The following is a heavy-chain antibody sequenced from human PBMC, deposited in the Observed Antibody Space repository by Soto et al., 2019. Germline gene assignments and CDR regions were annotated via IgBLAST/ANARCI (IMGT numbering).Heavy chain of an antibody. J-gene: IGHJ6*02. CDR3: AKGMAAIKTRPSNFYFYVMDV. CDR2: NNRFGSSK. D-gene: IGHD3-10*02. CDR1: GVNIDNHA. Sequence: PLGYLRLSCTASGVNIDNHARSWFRQAPGKGLDWVASNNRFGSSKYYADSVKGRFTISRDNSKNTLDLQMNSPTVEDTAVYYCAKGMAAIKTRPSNFYFYVMDVWGQGPAVTSP. V-gene: IGHV3-23*01.